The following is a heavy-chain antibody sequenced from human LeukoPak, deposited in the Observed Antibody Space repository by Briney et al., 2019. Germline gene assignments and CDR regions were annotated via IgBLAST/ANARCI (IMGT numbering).Heavy chain of an antibody. Sequence: GGSLRLSCTASGFTFSNSALSWVRQAPGKGLEWVSSISSSSSYIYYADSVKGRFTISRDNAKNSLYLQMNSLRAEDTAVYYCAYGLSTFGGNSDYWGQGTLVTVSS. CDR2: ISSSSSYI. CDR1: GFTFSNSA. D-gene: IGHD4-23*01. J-gene: IGHJ4*02. V-gene: IGHV3-21*01. CDR3: AYGLSTFGGNSDY.